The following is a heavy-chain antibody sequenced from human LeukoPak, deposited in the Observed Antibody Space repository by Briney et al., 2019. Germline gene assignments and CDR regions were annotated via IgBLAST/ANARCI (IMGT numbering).Heavy chain of an antibody. Sequence: GGSLRLSCAASGFTFSSYCMNWVRQAPGKGLEWVSSISSSSSYIYYADSVKGRFTISRDDAKSSLYLQMNSLRAEDTAVYYCARDLSMDDAFDIWGQGTMVTVSS. CDR2: ISSSSSYI. CDR3: ARDLSMDDAFDI. D-gene: IGHD3-10*01. CDR1: GFTFSSYC. V-gene: IGHV3-21*01. J-gene: IGHJ3*02.